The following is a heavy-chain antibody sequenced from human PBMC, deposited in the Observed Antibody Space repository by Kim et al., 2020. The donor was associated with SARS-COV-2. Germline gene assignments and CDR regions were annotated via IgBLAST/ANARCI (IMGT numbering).Heavy chain of an antibody. CDR2: ISYDGIIK. J-gene: IGHJ4*01. D-gene: IGHD3-16*02. Sequence: GGSLRLSCVASAFTFSSYGMHWVRQAPGKGLEWAAVISYDGIIKYYADPVKGRFTISRDNSKNTLHLQMNSLRNEDTALYYCGKEVIPRHSDGWPLYYWG. CDR3: GKEVIPRHSDGWPLYY. CDR1: AFTFSSYG. V-gene: IGHV3-30*18.